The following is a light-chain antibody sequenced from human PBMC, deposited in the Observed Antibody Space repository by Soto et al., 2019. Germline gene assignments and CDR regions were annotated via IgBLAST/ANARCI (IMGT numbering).Light chain of an antibody. J-gene: IGKJ2*01. CDR2: WAS. Sequence: DIVMTQSPDSLAVSLGERATINCKSSQSILYSSNNKNYLAWYQQKPGQPPKLLIYWASTRESGVPDRFSGSGSGSDFTFTIRCLQADDVAVYYCQLYYSTLPYAFGQGTKLEIK. V-gene: IGKV4-1*01. CDR3: QLYYSTLPYA. CDR1: QSILYSSNNKNY.